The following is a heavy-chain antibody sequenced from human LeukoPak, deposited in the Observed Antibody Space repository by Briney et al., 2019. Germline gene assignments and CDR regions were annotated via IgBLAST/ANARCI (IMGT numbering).Heavy chain of an antibody. J-gene: IGHJ4*02. CDR3: ARDRPDTAMVMGYFDY. D-gene: IGHD5-18*01. Sequence: SETLSLTCNVSGGSISSSYWSWIRQPPGKGLEWIGYISYTGSTNYNPSLKSRVTILIDTSKNQFSLKLSSVTAADTAVYYCARDRPDTAMVMGYFDYWGQGTLVTVSS. CDR2: ISYTGST. V-gene: IGHV4-59*12. CDR1: GGSISSSY.